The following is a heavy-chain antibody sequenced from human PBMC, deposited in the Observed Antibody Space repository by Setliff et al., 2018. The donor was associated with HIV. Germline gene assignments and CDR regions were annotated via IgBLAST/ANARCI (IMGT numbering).Heavy chain of an antibody. Sequence: PSETLSLTCTVSGGSINSYYWSWIRQPPGKGLEWIGYIYYDGSTNFNPATNYNPSLQSRVTISLDTSKRQFSLKLNSMTAADTAVYYCARHGGSVHYSDSDYWGQGIMVTVSS. V-gene: IGHV4-59*08. CDR2: IYYDGSTNFNPAT. D-gene: IGHD4-4*01. CDR3: ARHGGSVHYSDSDY. J-gene: IGHJ4*02. CDR1: GGSINSYY.